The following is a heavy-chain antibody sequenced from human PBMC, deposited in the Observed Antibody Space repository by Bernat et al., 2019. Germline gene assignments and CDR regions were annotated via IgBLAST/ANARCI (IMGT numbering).Heavy chain of an antibody. CDR1: GFTFSSYG. Sequence: QVQLVESGGGVVQPGRSLRLSCAASGFTFSSYGMHWVRQAPGKGLEWVAVISYDGSNKYYADSVKGRFTISRDNSKNTLYLQMNSLRAEDTAVYYCAREFKYYFDYWGQGTLVTVSS. J-gene: IGHJ4*02. CDR2: ISYDGSNK. V-gene: IGHV3-30*03. CDR3: AREFKYYFDY.